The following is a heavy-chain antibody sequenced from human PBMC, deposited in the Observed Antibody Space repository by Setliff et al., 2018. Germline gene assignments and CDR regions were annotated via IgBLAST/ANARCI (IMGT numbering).Heavy chain of an antibody. CDR2: TIPNFGTT. V-gene: IGHV1-69*05. D-gene: IGHD5-18*01. CDR1: GGTFSSYG. CDR3: AREGVDTRSSTDYRYYMDV. J-gene: IGHJ6*03. Sequence: ASVKVSCKASGGTFSSYGISWVRQAPGQGLEWLGGTIPNFGTTNYAEEFQGRVTIITDESTSTAYMELSSLRFEDTAVYYCAREGVDTRSSTDYRYYMDVWGKGTTVTVSS.